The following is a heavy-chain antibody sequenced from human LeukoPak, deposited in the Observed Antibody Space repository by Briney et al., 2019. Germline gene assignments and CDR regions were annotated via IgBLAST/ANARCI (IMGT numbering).Heavy chain of an antibody. CDR1: GYSISSGYY. J-gene: IGHJ5*02. Sequence: SETLSLTCTVSGYSISSGYYWGWIRQPPGKGLEWIGSIYHSGSTNYNPSLKSRVTISVDTSKNQFSLKLSSVTAADTAVYYCALSPCTNGVCYLGWFDPWGQGTLVTVSS. CDR2: IYHSGST. D-gene: IGHD2-8*01. V-gene: IGHV4-38-2*02. CDR3: ALSPCTNGVCYLGWFDP.